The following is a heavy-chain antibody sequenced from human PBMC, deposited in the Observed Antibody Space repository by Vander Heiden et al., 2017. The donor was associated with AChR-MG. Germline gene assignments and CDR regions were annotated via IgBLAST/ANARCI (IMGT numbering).Heavy chain of an antibody. CDR1: GFSLSTSGVG. CDR3: AHSHPEGEITMIVCAFDI. J-gene: IGHJ3*02. D-gene: IGHD3-22*01. Sequence: QITLKESGPTLVKPTQTLTLTCTFSGFSLSTSGVGVGWIRQPPGKALEWLALIYWNDDKRYSPSLKSRLTITKDTSKNQVVLTMTNMDPVDTATYYCAHSHPEGEITMIVCAFDIWGQGTMVTVSS. CDR2: IYWNDDK. V-gene: IGHV2-5*01.